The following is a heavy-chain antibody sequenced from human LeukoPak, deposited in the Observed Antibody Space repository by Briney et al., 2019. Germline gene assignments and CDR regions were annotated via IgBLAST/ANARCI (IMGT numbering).Heavy chain of an antibody. J-gene: IGHJ3*02. CDR3: ARAMTTRAFDI. D-gene: IGHD4-17*01. CDR2: INHSGST. CDR1: GFTFSSYE. V-gene: IGHV4-34*01. Sequence: GSLRLSCAASGFTFSSYEMNWIRQPPGKGLEWIGEINHSGSTNYNPSLKSRVTISVDTSKNQFSLKLSSVTAADTAVYYCARAMTTRAFDIWGQGTMVTVSS.